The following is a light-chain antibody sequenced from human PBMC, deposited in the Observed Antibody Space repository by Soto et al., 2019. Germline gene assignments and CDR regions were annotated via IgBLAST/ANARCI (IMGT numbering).Light chain of an antibody. CDR3: PSYTSIRWV. CDR1: SSDVGSYNR. V-gene: IGLV2-18*02. J-gene: IGLJ3*02. CDR2: EVS. Sequence: QSVLTQPPSVSGSPGQSVTISCTGTSSDVGSYNRVSWYQQPPGTAPKLIIYEVSNRPSGVPDRFSGSKSGNTASLTISGLQAEDEADYYCPSYTSIRWVFGGGTKLTVL.